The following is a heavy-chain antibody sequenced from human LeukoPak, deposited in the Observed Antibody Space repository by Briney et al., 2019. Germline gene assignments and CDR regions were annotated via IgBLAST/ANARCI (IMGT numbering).Heavy chain of an antibody. D-gene: IGHD3-10*01. Sequence: SETLSLTCTVSGGSISSYYWSWVRQPAGKGLEWIGRIYTSGSTNYNPSIKSRVTMSVDTSKNQFSLKLSSVTAADTAVYYCARDRGPYYYYDMDVWGKGTTVTISS. V-gene: IGHV4-4*07. J-gene: IGHJ6*03. CDR1: GGSISSYY. CDR3: ARDRGPYYYYDMDV. CDR2: IYTSGST.